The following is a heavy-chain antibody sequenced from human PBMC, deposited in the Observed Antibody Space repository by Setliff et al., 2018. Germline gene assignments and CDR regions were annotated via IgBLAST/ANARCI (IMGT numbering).Heavy chain of an antibody. D-gene: IGHD3-3*01. CDR1: GYTFSSYA. V-gene: IGHV7-4-1*02. Sequence: ASVKVSCKASGYTFSSYAVNWVRQAPGQGLEWVGWINTNTGNPTFAQGFTGRFVFSLDTSYSTASLQISSLKAEDTAVYYSARGGDIITIFGVVTPVYYYYMDVWGTGTTVTVSS. CDR2: INTNTGNP. CDR3: ARGGDIITIFGVVTPVYYYYMDV. J-gene: IGHJ6*03.